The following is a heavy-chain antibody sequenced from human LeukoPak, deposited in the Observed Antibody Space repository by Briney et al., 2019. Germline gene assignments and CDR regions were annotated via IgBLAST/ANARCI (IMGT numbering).Heavy chain of an antibody. D-gene: IGHD6-13*01. Sequence: ASVKVSCKASGYTFTSYGISWVRQAPGQGLEWMGWISAYNGNTNYAQKLQGRVTMTTDTSTSTAYMELRSLRSDDTAVYYCARVDAYKQQLVPDNAFDIWGQGTMVTVSS. CDR2: ISAYNGNT. V-gene: IGHV1-18*01. CDR3: ARVDAYKQQLVPDNAFDI. J-gene: IGHJ3*02. CDR1: GYTFTSYG.